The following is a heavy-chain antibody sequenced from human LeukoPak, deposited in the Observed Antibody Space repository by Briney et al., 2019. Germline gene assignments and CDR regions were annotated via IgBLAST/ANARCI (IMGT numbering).Heavy chain of an antibody. V-gene: IGHV4-59*08. CDR1: GGSVSHYY. J-gene: IGHJ5*01. Sequence: PSETLSLTCTVSGGSVSHYYWSWIRQPPGKALEWIGDIFYIGSTNYNPSLKSRVTISIDTSKNQFSLRLTSVTAADTAVYYCARPPVFDFWGRGTLVTVSS. CDR3: ARPPVFDF. CDR2: IFYIGST.